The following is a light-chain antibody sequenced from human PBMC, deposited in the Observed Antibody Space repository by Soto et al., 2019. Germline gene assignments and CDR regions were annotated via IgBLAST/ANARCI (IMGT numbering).Light chain of an antibody. J-gene: IGKJ2*01. CDR1: QSVLYSSNNKNY. CDR2: WAP. Sequence: DIVMTQSPDSLAVSLGERATINCKSSQSVLYSSNNKNYLAWYQQKPGQPPKLLISWAPTRESGVPDRFSGSGCGTDFTLSISSLQAVDVAVSYCQPYYSTPYTFGQGTKLEIK. CDR3: QPYYSTPYT. V-gene: IGKV4-1*01.